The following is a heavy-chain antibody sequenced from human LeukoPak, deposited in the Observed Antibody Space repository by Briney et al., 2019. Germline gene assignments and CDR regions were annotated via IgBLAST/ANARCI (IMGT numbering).Heavy chain of an antibody. Sequence: PSETLSLTCAVYGGSFSGYYWSWIRQPPGKGLEWIGEINHSGSTNYNPSLKSRVTIPVDTSKNQFSLKLSSVTAADTAVYYCAREGYSYGTYYFDYWGQGTLVTVSS. J-gene: IGHJ4*02. CDR3: AREGYSYGTYYFDY. CDR2: INHSGST. V-gene: IGHV4-34*01. CDR1: GGSFSGYY. D-gene: IGHD5-18*01.